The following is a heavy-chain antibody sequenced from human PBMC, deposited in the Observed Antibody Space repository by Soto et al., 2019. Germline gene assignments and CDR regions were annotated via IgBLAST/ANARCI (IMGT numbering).Heavy chain of an antibody. D-gene: IGHD3-22*01. CDR1: GFPFSDYY. CDR3: ARDLGYYDSSGYFDY. CDR2: ISSSDTII. J-gene: IGHJ4*02. V-gene: IGHV3-11*01. Sequence: GGSLRLSCAAYGFPFSDYYMSWIRQAPGKGLEWVSYISSSDTIIYYADSVKGRFTISRDNAKNSLYLQMNSLRAEDTAVYYCARDLGYYDSSGYFDYWGQGTLVTVSS.